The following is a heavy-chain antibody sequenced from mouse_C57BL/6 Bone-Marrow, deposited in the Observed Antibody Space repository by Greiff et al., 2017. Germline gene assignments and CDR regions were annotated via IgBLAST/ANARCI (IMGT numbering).Heavy chain of an antibody. CDR2: IDPETGGT. D-gene: IGHD1-1*01. J-gene: IGHJ2*01. CDR3: TRGIYYYGSFDY. CDR1: GYTFTDYE. V-gene: IGHV1-15*01. Sequence: QVQLQQSGAELVRPGASVTLSCKASGYTFTDYEMHWVKQTPVHGLEWIGAIDPETGGTAYNQKFKGKAILTADKYSSTAYMELRSLTSEDSAVYYCTRGIYYYGSFDYWGQGTTLTVSS.